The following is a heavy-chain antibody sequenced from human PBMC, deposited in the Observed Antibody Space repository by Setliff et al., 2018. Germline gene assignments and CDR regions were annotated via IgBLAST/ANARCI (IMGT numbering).Heavy chain of an antibody. Sequence: SVKVSCKASGGTFSHYAINWVRQAPGQGLEWMGGIIPISAASNQAQDFQGRVTLTTDMSSNTAYMELSSLRPEDTAVYYCARADPRTTLQYCNGGNCYSGQSYYAMDVWGQGTTVTVSS. J-gene: IGHJ6*02. CDR1: GGTFSHYA. V-gene: IGHV1-69*05. D-gene: IGHD2-15*01. CDR2: IIPISAAS. CDR3: ARADPRTTLQYCNGGNCYSGQSYYAMDV.